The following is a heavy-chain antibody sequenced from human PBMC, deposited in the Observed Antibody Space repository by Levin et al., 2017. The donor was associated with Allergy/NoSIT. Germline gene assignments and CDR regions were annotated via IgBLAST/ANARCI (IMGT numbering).Heavy chain of an antibody. Sequence: GASVKVSCKGSGYSFTSYWIGWVRQMPGKGLEWMGIIYPGDSDTRYSPSFQGQVTISADKSISTAYLQWSSLKASDTAMYYCAGSVGYCSGGSCYLDAFDIWGQGTMVTVSS. V-gene: IGHV5-51*01. D-gene: IGHD2-15*01. CDR1: GYSFTSYW. CDR2: IYPGDSDT. J-gene: IGHJ3*02. CDR3: AGSVGYCSGGSCYLDAFDI.